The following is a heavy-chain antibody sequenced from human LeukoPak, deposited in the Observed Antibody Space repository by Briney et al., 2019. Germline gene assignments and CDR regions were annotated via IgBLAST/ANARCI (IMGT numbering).Heavy chain of an antibody. Sequence: GGSLRLSCAASGFTFSSYWMHWVRQAPGKGLEWVANIKPDGSEKHYVDSVKGRLTIARDNAKNSLFMQMNSLRAEDTAVYYCARGDYYGSGSYYDDAFDIWGQGTMVTVSS. CDR3: ARGDYYGSGSYYDDAFDI. J-gene: IGHJ3*02. CDR2: IKPDGSEK. CDR1: GFTFSSYW. D-gene: IGHD3-10*01. V-gene: IGHV3-7*03.